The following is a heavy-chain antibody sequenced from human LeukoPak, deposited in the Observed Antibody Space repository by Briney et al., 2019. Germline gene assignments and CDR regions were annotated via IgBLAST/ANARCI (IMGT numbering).Heavy chain of an antibody. CDR3: ARENPKYCSSTSCYFDY. CDR2: IYPSGNT. J-gene: IGHJ4*02. Sequence: SETLSLTCSVSGGSFSNHFWSWVRQPAGKGLEWIGRIYPSGNTNYNPSLKSRVTMSVDTSKNQFSLKLSSVTAADTAVYYCARENPKYCSSTSCYFDYWGQGTLVTVSS. CDR1: GGSFSNHF. V-gene: IGHV4-4*07. D-gene: IGHD2-2*01.